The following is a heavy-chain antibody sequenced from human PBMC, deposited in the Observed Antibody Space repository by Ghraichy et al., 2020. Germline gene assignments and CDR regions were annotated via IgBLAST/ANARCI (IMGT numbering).Heavy chain of an antibody. CDR3: SREGAGGDY. D-gene: IGHD6-13*01. CDR1: GFTFSSYW. CDR2: INQDESEK. J-gene: IGHJ4*02. V-gene: IGHV3-7*03. Sequence: GGYLRLSCAASGFTFSSYWMIWVRQAPGKGLEWVANINQDESEKYYVDSVKGRFTISIDNAKNSLYLQMNSLRAEDTAVYYCSREGAGGDYWGQGTLVTVSS.